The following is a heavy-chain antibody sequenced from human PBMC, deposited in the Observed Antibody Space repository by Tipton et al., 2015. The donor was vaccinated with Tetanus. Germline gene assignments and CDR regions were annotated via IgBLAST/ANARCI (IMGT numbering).Heavy chain of an antibody. J-gene: IGHJ4*02. CDR1: GGPIRDSDYY. D-gene: IGHD3-22*01. CDR3: ARRDYSDSSVDN. CDR2: IYFSGST. Sequence: TLSLTCSVSGGPIRDSDYYWGWIRQPPGKGLEWIGSIYFSGSTYYNPSLKSRVTIYVDTSKKQFSLRLSSVTAADTAVYYCARRDYSDSSVDNWGQGTLVTVSS. V-gene: IGHV4-39*01.